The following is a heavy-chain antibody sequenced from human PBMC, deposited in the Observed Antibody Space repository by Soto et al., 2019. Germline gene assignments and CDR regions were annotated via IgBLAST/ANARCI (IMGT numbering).Heavy chain of an antibody. J-gene: IGHJ6*03. CDR1: GYSFTNYG. CDR2: ISAYNGNT. V-gene: IGHV1-18*01. D-gene: IGHD6-19*01. Sequence: QDQLVQSGVEVKKPGASVKVSCKASGYSFTNYGITWVRQAPGQGFEWMGWISAYNGNTNYAQTFQGRVTMTTDASTSTAYLELRSLRSDDTDVYYCARDRGVAPPVAGNTHYYYYMDVWGKGTTVTVSS. CDR3: ARDRGVAPPVAGNTHYYYYMDV.